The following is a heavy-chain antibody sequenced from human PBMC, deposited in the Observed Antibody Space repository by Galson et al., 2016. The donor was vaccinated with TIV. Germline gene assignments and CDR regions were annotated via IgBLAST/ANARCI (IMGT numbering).Heavy chain of an antibody. Sequence: SNAAYYWTWIRQLPGKGLEWIGNVYYTGTSYYNPSLKSRITMSVDTSKNQFSLKLTSVTAADSALYFCAGEHLPHDSLDVWGQGTGVTVSS. V-gene: IGHV4-31*02. CDR2: VYYTGTS. D-gene: IGHD3-3*02. CDR1: SNAAYY. J-gene: IGHJ3*01. CDR3: AGEHLPHDSLDV.